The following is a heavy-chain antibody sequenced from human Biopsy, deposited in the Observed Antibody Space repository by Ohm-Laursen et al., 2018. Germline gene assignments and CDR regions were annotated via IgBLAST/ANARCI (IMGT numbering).Heavy chain of an antibody. CDR3: ARDPLNGHKRFDY. CDR2: INCKTGAT. J-gene: IGHJ4*02. D-gene: IGHD2-8*01. V-gene: IGHV1-2*02. CDR1: SYTFTDYN. Sequence: SSVKVSCKSSSYTFTDYNIHWMRQAPGQGLEWLGYINCKTGATNYAQKFQGTVTMTRDTSISTAYLALGSLRSADTAIYYCARDPLNGHKRFDYWGQGSLVTVSS.